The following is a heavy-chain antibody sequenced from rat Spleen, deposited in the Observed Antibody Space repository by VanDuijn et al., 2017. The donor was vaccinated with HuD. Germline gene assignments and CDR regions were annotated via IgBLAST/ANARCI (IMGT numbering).Heavy chain of an antibody. CDR2: ISYSGST. D-gene: IGHD1-4*01. CDR3: ARRPQGYTYEYYFDY. Sequence: EVQLQESGPGLVKPSQSLSLTCSVTGYSITSNYWGWIRKFPGNKMEWIGHISYSGSTSYNPSLKSRISITRDTSKNQFFLQLNSVTTEDTATYYCARRPQGYTYEYYFDYWGQGVMVTVSS. CDR1: GYSITSNY. J-gene: IGHJ2*01. V-gene: IGHV3-1*01.